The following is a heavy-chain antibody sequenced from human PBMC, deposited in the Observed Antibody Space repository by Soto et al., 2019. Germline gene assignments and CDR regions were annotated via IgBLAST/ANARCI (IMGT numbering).Heavy chain of an antibody. V-gene: IGHV1-18*01. CDR2: INTYNGNT. CDR1: GYTFPDYG. CDR3: ARARDDSSWYTAENFQH. J-gene: IGHJ1*01. Sequence: ASVKVSCKASGYTFPDYGIHWVRQAPGQGLEWMGWINTYNGNTNYAQKFQGRVTMTRDTSTSTAYMDLRSLRFDDTALYYCARARDDSSWYTAENFQHWGQGTLVTVSS. D-gene: IGHD6-13*01.